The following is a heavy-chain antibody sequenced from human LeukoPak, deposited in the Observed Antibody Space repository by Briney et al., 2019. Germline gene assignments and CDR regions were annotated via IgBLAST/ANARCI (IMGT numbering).Heavy chain of an antibody. D-gene: IGHD3-22*01. CDR3: SRGSIAYYYMDV. CDR2: IYYSGST. CDR1: GGSISSYY. J-gene: IGHJ6*03. Sequence: SETLSLTCTVSGGSISSYYWSSIRQPPGKGMEWIGNIYYSGSTNYNPSLKSRVTISVDKSKNQSSLMLSSGTAADAAVYYCSRGSIAYYYMDVWGKGATVTISS. V-gene: IGHV4-59*01.